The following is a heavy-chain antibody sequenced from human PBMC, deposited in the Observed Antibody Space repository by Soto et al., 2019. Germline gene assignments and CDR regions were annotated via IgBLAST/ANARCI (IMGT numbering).Heavy chain of an antibody. CDR2: IVVGSGNT. J-gene: IGHJ4*02. V-gene: IGHV1-58*01. Sequence: SVKVSCKASGFTFTSSAVQWVRQARGQRLEWIGWIVVGSGNTNYAQKFQERVTITRDMSTSTAYMELSSLRSEDAAVYYCAADPFPYDSSGPPFDYWGQGTLVTVSS. D-gene: IGHD3-22*01. CDR3: AADPFPYDSSGPPFDY. CDR1: GFTFTSSA.